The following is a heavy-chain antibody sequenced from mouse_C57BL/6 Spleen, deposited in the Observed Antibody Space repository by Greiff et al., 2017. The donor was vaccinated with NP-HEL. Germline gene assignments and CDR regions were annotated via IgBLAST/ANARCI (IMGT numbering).Heavy chain of an antibody. D-gene: IGHD1-1*01. J-gene: IGHJ2*01. CDR1: GYAFSSSW. CDR3: APGYGSSLFDY. Sequence: SGPELVKPGASVKISCKASGYAFSSSWMNWVKQRPGKGLEWIGRIYPGDGDTNYNGKFKGKATLTADKSSSTAYMQLSSLTSEDSAVYFCAPGYGSSLFDYWGQGTTLTVSS. CDR2: IYPGDGDT. V-gene: IGHV1-82*01.